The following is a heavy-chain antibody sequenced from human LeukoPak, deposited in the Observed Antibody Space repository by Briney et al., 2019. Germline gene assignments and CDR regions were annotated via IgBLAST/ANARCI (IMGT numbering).Heavy chain of an antibody. V-gene: IGHV3-23*01. J-gene: IGHJ3*02. CDR1: GFTFSAFA. D-gene: IGHD2-15*01. CDR3: AKDQHDIVVVVAATPNDAFDI. Sequence: GGSLRLSCAASGFTFSAFAMTWVRQAPGKGLEWVSAISGSGGSTYYADSVKGRFTISRDNSKNTLYLQMNSLRAEDTAVYYCAKDQHDIVVVVAATPNDAFDIWGQGTMVTVSS. CDR2: ISGSGGST.